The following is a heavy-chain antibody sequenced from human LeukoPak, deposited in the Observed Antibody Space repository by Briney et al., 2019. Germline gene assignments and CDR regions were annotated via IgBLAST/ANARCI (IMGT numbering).Heavy chain of an antibody. CDR3: ARGLRQQWLALGYFDY. CDR2: INHSGST. CDR1: GGSFSGYY. D-gene: IGHD6-19*01. Sequence: SETLSLTCAVYGGSFSGYYWGWIRQPPGKGLEWIGEINHSGSTNYNPSLKSRVTISVDTSKNQFSLKLSSVTAADTAVYYCARGLRQQWLALGYFDYWGQGTLVTVSS. V-gene: IGHV4-34*01. J-gene: IGHJ4*02.